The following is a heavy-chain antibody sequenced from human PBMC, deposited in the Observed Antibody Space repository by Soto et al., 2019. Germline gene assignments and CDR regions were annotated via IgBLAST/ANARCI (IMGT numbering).Heavy chain of an antibody. Sequence: HPGGSLRLSCAASGFTFSIYSMNWVRQAPGKGLEWVSYISASSSSIYDADSVKGRFTISRDNAKNSLYLQMKSLRDEDTAVYYCARGSSGWYDYWGQGTQVTVSS. CDR2: ISASSSSI. J-gene: IGHJ4*02. CDR1: GFTFSIYS. V-gene: IGHV3-48*02. D-gene: IGHD6-19*01. CDR3: ARGSSGWYDY.